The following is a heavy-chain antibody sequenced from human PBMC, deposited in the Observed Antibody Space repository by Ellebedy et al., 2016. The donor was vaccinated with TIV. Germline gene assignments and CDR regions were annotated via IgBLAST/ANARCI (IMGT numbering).Heavy chain of an antibody. V-gene: IGHV3-21*01. J-gene: IGHJ5*02. CDR2: ISSSSSYI. CDR1: GFTFSSYS. Sequence: GESLKISXAASGFTFSSYSMNWVRQAPGKGLEWVSSISSSSSYIYYADSVKGRFTISRDNAKNSLYLQMNSLRAEDTAVYYCAVHQGPQIVVVPAAIPWGQGTLVTVSS. CDR3: AVHQGPQIVVVPAAIP. D-gene: IGHD2-2*02.